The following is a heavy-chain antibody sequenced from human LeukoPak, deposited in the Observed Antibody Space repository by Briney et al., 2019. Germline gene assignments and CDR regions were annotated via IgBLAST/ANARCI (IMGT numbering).Heavy chain of an antibody. J-gene: IGHJ6*04. V-gene: IGHV3-48*01. Sequence: GGSLRLSCAGSGFIFSTYGMNWVRQAPGKGLEWVSYISSSGTTIYYADSVKGRFTISRDNAKKSLDLQMNSLRVKDTAVYYCSGEDTEYSSSGLGVWGKGTTVTVSS. CDR1: GFIFSTYG. CDR3: SGEDTEYSSSGLGV. CDR2: ISSSGTTI. D-gene: IGHD6-6*01.